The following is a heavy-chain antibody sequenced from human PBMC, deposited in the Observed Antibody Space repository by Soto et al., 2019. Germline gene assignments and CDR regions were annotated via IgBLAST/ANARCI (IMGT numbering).Heavy chain of an antibody. CDR2: IIPIFGTA. Sequence: QVQLVQSGGEVKKPGSSVKGSCKASGGTFSSYAISWVRQAPGQGLEWMGGIIPIFGTANYAQKFHGRVTITADESTSTAYMELSSLRSEDTAVYYCTTHGEAHYYYGMDVWGQGTTVTVSS. CDR1: GGTFSSYA. CDR3: TTHGEAHYYYGMDV. V-gene: IGHV1-69*12. J-gene: IGHJ6*02. D-gene: IGHD3-10*01.